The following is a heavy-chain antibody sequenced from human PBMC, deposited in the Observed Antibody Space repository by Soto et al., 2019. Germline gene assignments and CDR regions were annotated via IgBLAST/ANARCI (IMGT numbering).Heavy chain of an antibody. CDR3: ARNPAAISNDAFDI. Sequence: ASVKVSCKASGYTFTGYYMHWVRQAPGQGLEWTGWINPNSGGTNYAQKFQGRVTMTRDTSISTAYMELSRLRSDDTAVYYCARNPAAISNDAFDIWGQGTMVTVSS. V-gene: IGHV1-2*02. J-gene: IGHJ3*02. D-gene: IGHD2-2*02. CDR1: GYTFTGYY. CDR2: INPNSGGT.